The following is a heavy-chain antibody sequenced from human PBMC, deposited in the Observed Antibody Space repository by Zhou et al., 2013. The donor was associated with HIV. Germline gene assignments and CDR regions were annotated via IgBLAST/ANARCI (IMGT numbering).Heavy chain of an antibody. V-gene: IGHV1-69*05. CDR1: GGTFSSYA. D-gene: IGHD2-2*01. CDR3: ASHFGQDIVVVPAATRWYFQH. Sequence: QVQLVQSGAEVKKPGSSVKVSCKASGGTFSSYAISWVRQAPGQGLEWMGGIIPIFGTANYAQKFQGRVTITTDESTSTAYMELSSLRSEDTAVYYCASHFGQDIVVVPAATRWYFQHWGQGTLVTVSS. J-gene: IGHJ1*01. CDR2: IIPIFGTA.